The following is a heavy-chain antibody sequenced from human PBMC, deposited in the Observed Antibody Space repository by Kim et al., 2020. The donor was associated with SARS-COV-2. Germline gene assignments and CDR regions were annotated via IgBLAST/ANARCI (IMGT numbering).Heavy chain of an antibody. CDR1: GGTFSSYA. CDR3: ARVGYSAPIAVADLGDYYYAYGMDV. V-gene: IGHV1-69*13. J-gene: IGHJ6*02. CDR2: IIPIFGTA. Sequence: SVKVSCKASGGTFSSYAISWVRQAPGQGLEWMGGIIPIFGTANYAQKFQGRVTITADESTSTAYMELSSLRSEDTAVYYCARVGYSAPIAVADLGDYYYAYGMDVWGQGTTVTVSS. D-gene: IGHD6-19*01.